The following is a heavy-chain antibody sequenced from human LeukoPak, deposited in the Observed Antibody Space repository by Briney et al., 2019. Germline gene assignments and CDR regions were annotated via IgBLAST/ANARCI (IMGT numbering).Heavy chain of an antibody. CDR2: INHSGST. V-gene: IGHV4-34*01. CDR1: GGSFSGYY. J-gene: IGHJ4*02. CDR3: ARGYCSGGGCLYYFDY. D-gene: IGHD2-15*01. Sequence: SETLSLTCAVYGGSFSGYYWSWIRRPPGKGLEWIGEINHSGSTNYNPSLKSRVTISVDTSKNQFSLKLSSVTAADTAVYYCARGYCSGGGCLYYFDYWGQGTLVTVPS.